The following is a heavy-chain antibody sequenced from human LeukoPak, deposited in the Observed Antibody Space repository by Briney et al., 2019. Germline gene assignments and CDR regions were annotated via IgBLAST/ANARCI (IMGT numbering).Heavy chain of an antibody. Sequence: TGGSLRLSCAASGFILSSYGMTWVRQAPGKQLEWVSTLSDSGGGTYFADSVKGRFTISRDNSRNTLYLQMHSLRVEDTAVYYCAKDSRYCSGGSCYKQSWGQGTLVTVSS. CDR3: AKDSRYCSGGSCYKQS. V-gene: IGHV3-23*01. CDR2: LSDSGGGT. D-gene: IGHD2-15*01. J-gene: IGHJ4*02. CDR1: GFILSSYG.